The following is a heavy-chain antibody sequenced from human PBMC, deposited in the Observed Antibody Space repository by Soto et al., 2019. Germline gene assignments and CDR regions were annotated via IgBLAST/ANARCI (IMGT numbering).Heavy chain of an antibody. CDR2: ISGSGGST. CDR1: GFTFSSYA. Sequence: EVQLLESGGGLVQPGGSLRLSCAASGFTFSSYAMSWVRQAPGKGLEWVSGISGSGGSTYYADSVKGRFTISRDNSKNTLYLQTNSMRAEDTAVYDCAKERGYNYGYDAMGAWGQGTTVTVSS. D-gene: IGHD5-18*01. J-gene: IGHJ6*02. V-gene: IGHV3-23*01. CDR3: AKERGYNYGYDAMGA.